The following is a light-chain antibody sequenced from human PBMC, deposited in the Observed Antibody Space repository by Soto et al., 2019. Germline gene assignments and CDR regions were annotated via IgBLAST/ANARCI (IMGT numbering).Light chain of an antibody. Sequence: DIVLTQSPGTLSLSPGERATLSCRASRGVSANHLTWYQQKPGQAPRLLMCGASTRATGIPDRFSGSGSGTDFTLTISRLEPEDFAVYFCQQYSRSPFTFGPGTKVDI. CDR3: QQYSRSPFT. CDR2: GAS. V-gene: IGKV3-20*01. J-gene: IGKJ3*01. CDR1: RGVSANH.